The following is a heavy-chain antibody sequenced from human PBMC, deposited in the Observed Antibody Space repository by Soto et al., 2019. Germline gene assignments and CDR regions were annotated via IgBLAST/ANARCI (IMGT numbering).Heavy chain of an antibody. CDR3: ARGGYCSSTSCYNNYYYGMDV. D-gene: IGHD2-2*02. J-gene: IGHJ6*02. CDR2: IYYSGST. CDR1: GGSISSYY. Sequence: SETLSLTCTVSGGSISSYYWSWIRQPPGKGLEWIGYIYYSGSTNYNPSLKSRVTISVDTSKNQFSLKLSSVTAADTAVYYCARGGYCSSTSCYNNYYYGMDVWGQGTTVTVSS. V-gene: IGHV4-59*01.